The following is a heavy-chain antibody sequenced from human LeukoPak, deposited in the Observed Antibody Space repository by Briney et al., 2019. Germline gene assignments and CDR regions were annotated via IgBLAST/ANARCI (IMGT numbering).Heavy chain of an antibody. CDR2: MNPNSGNT. J-gene: IGHJ6*02. CDR1: GYTFTSYD. CDR3: ARSATIQNYYYYGMDV. V-gene: IGHV1-8*01. Sequence: GASVEVSCKASGYTFTSYDINWVRQATGQGLEWMGWMNPNSGNTGYAQKFQGRVTMTRNTSISTAYMELSSLRSEDTAVYYCARSATIQNYYYYGMDVWGQGTTVTVSS. D-gene: IGHD4-11*01.